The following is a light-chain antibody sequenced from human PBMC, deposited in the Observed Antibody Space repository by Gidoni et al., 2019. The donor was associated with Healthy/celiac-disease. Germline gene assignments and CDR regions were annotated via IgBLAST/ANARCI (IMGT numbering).Light chain of an antibody. CDR2: DAS. V-gene: IGKV1-33*01. Sequence: DIQMTQSPSSLSASVGDRVTITCQASQDISNYLNWYQQKPGKAPKLLIYDASNLETGVPPRFSGSGSGTDFTFTISRLQPEDIATYYCQQYDNLPWTFGQGTKVEIK. J-gene: IGKJ1*01. CDR3: QQYDNLPWT. CDR1: QDISNY.